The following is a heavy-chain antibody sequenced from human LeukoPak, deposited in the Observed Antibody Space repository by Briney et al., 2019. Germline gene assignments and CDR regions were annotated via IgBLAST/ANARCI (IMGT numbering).Heavy chain of an antibody. CDR2: IISDGSIT. CDR1: GFTFDDYA. J-gene: IGHJ4*02. D-gene: IGHD2-8*01. CDR3: TRDRNGLAY. Sequence: GGSLRLSCAASGFTFDDYAMHWVRQAPGKGLVWVSSIISDGSITTYADSVKGRFTISRDNAKNALYLQMNSLGAEDTAMYYCTRDRNGLAYWGQGTLVTVSS. V-gene: IGHV3-74*01.